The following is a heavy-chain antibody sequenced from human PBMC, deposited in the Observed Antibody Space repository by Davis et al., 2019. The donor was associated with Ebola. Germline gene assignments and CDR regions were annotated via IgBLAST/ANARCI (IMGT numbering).Heavy chain of an antibody. CDR1: GFTFDTYW. J-gene: IGHJ3*01. D-gene: IGHD5/OR15-5a*01. V-gene: IGHV3-74*01. CDR2: IANDGSRT. Sequence: GESLKISCAASGFTFDTYWMYWVRQAPGKGLEWVSRIANDGSRTNYADSVEGRFIISRDNARNTLSLQMNSLRAEDTAIYYCIRGPIVSGTGNSFHVWGQGTGVIVSS. CDR3: IRGPIVSGTGNSFHV.